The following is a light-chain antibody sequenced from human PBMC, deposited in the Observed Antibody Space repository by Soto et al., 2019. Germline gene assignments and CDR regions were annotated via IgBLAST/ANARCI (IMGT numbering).Light chain of an antibody. CDR1: QSVSSTY. CDR3: QHYDDSPWT. CDR2: GAS. V-gene: IGKV3-20*01. J-gene: IGKJ1*01. Sequence: EIVLTQSPGTLSLSPGERATLSCGASQSVSSTYLAWYQHKPGQAPRLLIYGASSRATGIPDRFSGGGSGTDFTLSISRLEPEDFAVYYCQHYDDSPWTFGQGTKVDIK.